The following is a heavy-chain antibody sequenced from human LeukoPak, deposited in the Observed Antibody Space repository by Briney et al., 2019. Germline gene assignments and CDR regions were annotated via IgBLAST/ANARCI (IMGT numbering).Heavy chain of an antibody. CDR2: IYYSGST. Sequence: SETLSLTCTVSGGSLSSYYWSWIRQPPGKGLEWIGYIYYSGSTNYNPSLKSRVTISVDTSKNQFSLKLSSVTAADTAVYYCAREVSMIVFDYWGQGTLVTVSS. CDR1: GGSLSSYY. CDR3: AREVSMIVFDY. D-gene: IGHD3-22*01. J-gene: IGHJ4*02. V-gene: IGHV4-59*01.